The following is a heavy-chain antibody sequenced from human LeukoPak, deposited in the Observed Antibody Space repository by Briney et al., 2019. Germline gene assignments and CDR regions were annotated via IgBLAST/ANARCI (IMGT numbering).Heavy chain of an antibody. CDR2: INAGNGNT. CDR1: GYTFTSYA. CDR3: ARGDPQGYCSSTNCYGAGIYYYYGMDV. Sequence: ASVKVSCKASGYTFTSYAMHWVRQAPGQRLEWMGWINAGNGNTKYSQKFQGRVTITRDTSASTAYMELSSLRSEDTAVYYCARGDPQGYCSSTNCYGAGIYYYYGMDVWGKGTTVTVSS. J-gene: IGHJ6*04. V-gene: IGHV1-3*01. D-gene: IGHD2-2*01.